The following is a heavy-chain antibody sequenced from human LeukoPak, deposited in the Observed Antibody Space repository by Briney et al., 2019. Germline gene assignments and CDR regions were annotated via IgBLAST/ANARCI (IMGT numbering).Heavy chain of an antibody. Sequence: PGRSLRLSCAAPGFTFDDYAMHWVRQAPGKGLEWVSGISWNSGSIGYADSVKGRFTISRDNAKNSLYLQMNSLRAEDTALYYCAKGGYSSSSPIDYWGQGTLVTVSS. V-gene: IGHV3-9*01. D-gene: IGHD6-6*01. CDR1: GFTFDDYA. J-gene: IGHJ4*02. CDR3: AKGGYSSSSPIDY. CDR2: ISWNSGSI.